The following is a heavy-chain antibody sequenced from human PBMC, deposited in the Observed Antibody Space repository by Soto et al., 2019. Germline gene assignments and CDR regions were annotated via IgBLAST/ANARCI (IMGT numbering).Heavy chain of an antibody. V-gene: IGHV5-51*01. CDR1: GKTFIYFW. CDR3: ARQGTSRGSDYAAFDF. J-gene: IGHJ4*02. D-gene: IGHD3-10*01. CDR2: IYPGASDI. Sequence: SLKMTCQASGKTFIYFWVAWVRQVPGKGLEWMGVIYPGASDIRYSPSFEGHVTISADKSTNTAYLQWSSLEAADTAIYYCARQGTSRGSDYAAFDFWGPGTLVTVSS.